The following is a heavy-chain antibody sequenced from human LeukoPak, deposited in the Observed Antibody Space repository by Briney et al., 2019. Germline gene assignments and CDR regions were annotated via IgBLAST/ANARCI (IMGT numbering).Heavy chain of an antibody. CDR2: INHSGST. J-gene: IGHJ4*02. V-gene: IGHV4-34*01. CDR3: ARHEWIQLWSYYFDY. CDR1: GGSFSGYY. Sequence: SETLSLTCAVYGGSFSGYYWSWIRQPPGKGLEWIGEINHSGSTYYNPSLKSRVTISVDTSKNQFSLKLSSVTAADTAVYYCARHEWIQLWSYYFDYWGQGTLVTVSS. D-gene: IGHD5-18*01.